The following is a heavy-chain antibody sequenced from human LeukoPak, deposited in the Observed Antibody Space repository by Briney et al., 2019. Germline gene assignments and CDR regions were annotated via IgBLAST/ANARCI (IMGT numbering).Heavy chain of an antibody. Sequence: GSLRLSCSASGFTFSAYTMNWVRQAPGQGLEWVSYISSGSSSVYYADSVKGRFTISRDNAKNSLYLQMNSLRAEDTAVYYCARVVRRCGGAACGYFDLWGRGTLVTVSS. J-gene: IGHJ2*01. D-gene: IGHD2-21*01. CDR1: GFTFSAYT. V-gene: IGHV3-48*04. CDR3: ARVVRRCGGAACGYFDL. CDR2: ISSGSSSV.